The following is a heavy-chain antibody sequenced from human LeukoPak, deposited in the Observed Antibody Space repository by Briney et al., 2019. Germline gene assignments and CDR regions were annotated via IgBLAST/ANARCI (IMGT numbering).Heavy chain of an antibody. D-gene: IGHD3-16*01. V-gene: IGHV4-59*08. CDR1: GGSFSGYY. Sequence: PSETLSLTCAVYGGSFSGYYWSWIRQPPGKGLEWIGYIYYSGSTNYNPSLKSRVTISVDTSKNQFSLKLSSVTAADTAVYYCAGVFGDFQHWGQGALVTVSS. CDR3: AGVFGDFQH. J-gene: IGHJ1*01. CDR2: IYYSGST.